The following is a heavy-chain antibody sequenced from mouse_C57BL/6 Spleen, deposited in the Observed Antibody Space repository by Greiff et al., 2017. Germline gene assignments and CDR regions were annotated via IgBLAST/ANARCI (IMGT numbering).Heavy chain of an antibody. CDR1: GYAFSSYW. CDR3: ARDGYYPFYAMDY. Sequence: VQLQQSGAELVKPGASVKISCKASGYAFSSYWMNWVKQRPGKGLEWIGQIYPGDGDTNYNGKFKGKATLTADKSSSTAYMQLSSLSSENSAFYFCARDGYYPFYAMDYWGQGTSVTVSS. D-gene: IGHD2-3*01. J-gene: IGHJ4*01. CDR2: IYPGDGDT. V-gene: IGHV1-80*01.